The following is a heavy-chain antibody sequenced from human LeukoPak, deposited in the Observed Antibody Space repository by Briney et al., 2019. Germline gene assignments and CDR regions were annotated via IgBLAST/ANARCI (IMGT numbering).Heavy chain of an antibody. Sequence: SETLSLTCAVYGGSFSGYYWSWIRQPPGKGREWIGEINHSGSTNYNPSLMSRVTISVDTSKNQFSLKLTSVTAADTAVYYCARHHLLLCYGGGRFDPWGQGTLVTVSS. CDR1: GGSFSGYY. CDR2: INHSGST. D-gene: IGHD2-2*01. CDR3: ARHHLLLCYGGGRFDP. V-gene: IGHV4-34*01. J-gene: IGHJ5*02.